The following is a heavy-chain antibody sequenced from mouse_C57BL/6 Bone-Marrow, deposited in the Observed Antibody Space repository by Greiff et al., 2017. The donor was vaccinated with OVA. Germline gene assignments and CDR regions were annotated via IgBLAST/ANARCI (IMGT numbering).Heavy chain of an antibody. CDR1: GYTFTDYY. Sequence: EVQLQQSGPELVKPGASVKISCKASGYTFTDYYMNWVKQSHGKSLEWIGDINPNNGGTSYNQKFKGKATLTVDKSSSTAYMELRSLTSEDSAVYYCARWALYDYHWYFDVWGTGTTVTVSS. D-gene: IGHD2-4*01. CDR3: ARWALYDYHWYFDV. CDR2: INPNNGGT. J-gene: IGHJ1*03. V-gene: IGHV1-26*01.